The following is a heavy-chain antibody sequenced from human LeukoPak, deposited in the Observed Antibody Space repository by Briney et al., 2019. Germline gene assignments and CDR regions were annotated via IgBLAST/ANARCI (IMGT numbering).Heavy chain of an antibody. CDR1: GYTFTAYW. V-gene: IGHV5-51*01. Sequence: GESLKISCQGSGYTFTAYWVGWVRQMPGKGLEWVWIIHPGDSDTRYSPSFQGQVTISADKSITTAYLQWSSLKASDTAMYYCGRHQHSGSYGAFDIWGQGTMVTVSS. CDR2: IHPGDSDT. CDR3: GRHQHSGSYGAFDI. D-gene: IGHD1-26*01. J-gene: IGHJ3*02.